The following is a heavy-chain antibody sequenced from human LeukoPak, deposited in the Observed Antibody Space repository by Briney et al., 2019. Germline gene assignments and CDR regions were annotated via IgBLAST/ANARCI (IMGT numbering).Heavy chain of an antibody. Sequence: SETLSLTCTVSGGSISSYYWSWIRQPAGKGLEWIGRIYTSGSTNYNPSLKSRVTMSVDTSKNQFSLKLSSVTAADTAVYYCARESDFGVVFPPGYYMDVWGKGTTVTVSS. CDR2: IYTSGST. V-gene: IGHV4-4*07. D-gene: IGHD3-3*01. CDR1: GGSISSYY. CDR3: ARESDFGVVFPPGYYMDV. J-gene: IGHJ6*03.